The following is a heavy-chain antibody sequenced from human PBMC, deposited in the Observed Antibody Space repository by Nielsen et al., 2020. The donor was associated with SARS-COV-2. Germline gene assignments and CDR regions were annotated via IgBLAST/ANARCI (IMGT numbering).Heavy chain of an antibody. CDR2: INPNSGGT. D-gene: IGHD1-26*01. V-gene: IGHV1-2*06. J-gene: IGHJ4*02. Sequence: WVGQAPGQGLEWMGRINPNSGGTNYAQKFQGRVTMTRDTSISTAYMELSRLRSDDTAVYYCARDNVGFDYWGQGTLVTVSS. CDR3: ARDNVGFDY.